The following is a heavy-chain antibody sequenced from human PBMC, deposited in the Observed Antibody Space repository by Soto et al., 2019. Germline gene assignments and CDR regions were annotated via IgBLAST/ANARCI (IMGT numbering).Heavy chain of an antibody. Sequence: QVQLQESGPGLVKPSQTLSLTCPFSGAPISGVGYSWTWIRQHPGKALEWIGYIYYSGSTYYNPSLKSRVTISVDTSKNEFSLKLSSVTAADTAVYYCARDGRGRGIAVAGRFWYFDLWGRGTLVTVSS. D-gene: IGHD6-19*01. CDR2: IYYSGST. J-gene: IGHJ2*01. V-gene: IGHV4-31*03. CDR3: ARDGRGRGIAVAGRFWYFDL. CDR1: GAPISGVGYS.